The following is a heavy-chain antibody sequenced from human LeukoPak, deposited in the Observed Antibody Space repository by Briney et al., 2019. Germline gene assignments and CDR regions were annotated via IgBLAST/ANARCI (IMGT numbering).Heavy chain of an antibody. CDR1: GYTFTSYG. CDR3: ATVSSTGYYGGFDY. Sequence: ASVKVSCKASGYTFTSYGISWVRQAPGQGLEWMGWISAYNGNTNYAQKLQGRVTMTTDTSTSTAYMELSSLRSEDTAVYYCATVSSTGYYGGFDYWGQGTLVTVSS. CDR2: ISAYNGNT. J-gene: IGHJ4*02. D-gene: IGHD3-22*01. V-gene: IGHV1-18*01.